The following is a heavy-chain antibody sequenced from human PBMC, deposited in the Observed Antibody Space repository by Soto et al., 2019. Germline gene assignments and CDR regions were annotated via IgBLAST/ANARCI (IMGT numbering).Heavy chain of an antibody. CDR2: FDGVPGRT. CDR1: GFTFSNYA. V-gene: IGHV3-23*01. CDR3: AKDAFSHNGIFAPFDV. D-gene: IGHD3-3*02. J-gene: IGHJ3*01. Sequence: EAQLLESGGGLVQPGGSLRLSCAASGFTFSNYAMSWVRQAPGKGLEWLSAFDGVPGRTLYAGSVRGRFTVSRDNSKNTLYLQMDSLRPEDTAIYYCAKDAFSHNGIFAPFDVWGQGTMVTVSS.